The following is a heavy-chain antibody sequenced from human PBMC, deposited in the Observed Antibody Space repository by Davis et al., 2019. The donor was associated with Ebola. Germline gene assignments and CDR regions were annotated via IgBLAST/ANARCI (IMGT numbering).Heavy chain of an antibody. D-gene: IGHD6-6*01. CDR2: TYYKSKWYN. CDR3: ARDRPAWDSSQPFFDT. Sequence: HSQTLSLTCAISGDSVSSAGWNWIRQSPSRGLEWLGRTYYKSKWYNDYAVSVKSRISITPDTSKNQFSLHLNSLTPNDTAMYYCARDRPAWDSSQPFFDTWGQGTLVTVSS. J-gene: IGHJ4*02. V-gene: IGHV6-1*01. CDR1: GDSVSSAG.